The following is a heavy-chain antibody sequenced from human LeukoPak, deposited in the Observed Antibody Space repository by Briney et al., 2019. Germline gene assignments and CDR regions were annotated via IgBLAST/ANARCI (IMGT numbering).Heavy chain of an antibody. J-gene: IGHJ4*02. V-gene: IGHV3-30*18. CDR1: GFTLSRYA. D-gene: IGHD1-26*01. Sequence: PGGSLRLSCAASGFTLSRYALHWVRQAPGKGLEWVAVISFDGRNKFYSDSVKGRFTISRDNSKNTLFLQMNSLRGEDTAVYFCAKGVAGATRTAPDYWGQGTLVTVSS. CDR2: ISFDGRNK. CDR3: AKGVAGATRTAPDY.